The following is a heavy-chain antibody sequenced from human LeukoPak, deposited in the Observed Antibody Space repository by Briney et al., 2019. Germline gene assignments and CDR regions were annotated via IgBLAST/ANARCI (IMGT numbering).Heavy chain of an antibody. CDR1: GFTVSNSY. Sequence: GGSLRLSCAASGFTVSNSYLNWVRQAPGKGLEWVSVIYTDGSTFYADSVKGRFTISRDNSKNTLYLQMNSLRAEDTAVYYCAKSPVSSAYSGSHYWGQGTLVTVSS. V-gene: IGHV3-53*01. CDR2: IYTDGST. J-gene: IGHJ4*02. CDR3: AKSPVSSAYSGSHY. D-gene: IGHD1-26*01.